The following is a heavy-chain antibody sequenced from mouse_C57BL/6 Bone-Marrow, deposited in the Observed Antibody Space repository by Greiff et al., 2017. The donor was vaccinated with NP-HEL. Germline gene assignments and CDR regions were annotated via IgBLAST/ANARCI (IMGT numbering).Heavy chain of an antibody. J-gene: IGHJ1*03. CDR1: GYTFTSYW. CDR3: ARCGLYSPYFDV. D-gene: IGHD2-1*01. V-gene: IGHV1-55*01. Sequence: QVQLKQPGAELVKPGASVKMSCKASGYTFTSYWITWVKQRPGQGLEWIGDIYPGSGSTNYNEKFKSKATLTVDTSSSTAYMQLSSLTSEDSAVYYCARCGLYSPYFDVWGTGTTVTVSS. CDR2: IYPGSGST.